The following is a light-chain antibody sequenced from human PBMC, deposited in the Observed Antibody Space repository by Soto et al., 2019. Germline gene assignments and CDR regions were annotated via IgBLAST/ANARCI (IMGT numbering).Light chain of an antibody. Sequence: QSVLTQPPSASGSPGQSVTISCTGTSSDVGGYNYVSWYQQHPGKAPKLMIYEVSKRPSGVPDRFSGSKSGNTASLTISGLQAEDEADYYCCSYAGSYTLVFGGGTQLTVL. J-gene: IGLJ2*01. CDR3: CSYAGSYTLV. V-gene: IGLV2-8*01. CDR2: EVS. CDR1: SSDVGGYNY.